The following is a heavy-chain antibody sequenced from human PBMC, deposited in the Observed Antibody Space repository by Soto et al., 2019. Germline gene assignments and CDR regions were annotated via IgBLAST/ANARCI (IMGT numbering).Heavy chain of an antibody. V-gene: IGHV4-61*01. J-gene: IGHJ4*02. CDR1: GGSVSSGSYY. CDR3: GRVSSGGGLVNYFAS. CDR2: IYYSGST. D-gene: IGHD6-25*01. Sequence: PSETLSLTCTVSGGSVSSGSYYWSWIRQPPGKGLECIGYIYYSGSTNYNPSLKSRVTISVDTSKNQFSLKLSSVTAADRALFYWGRVSSGGGLVNYFASGGQGPLVTV.